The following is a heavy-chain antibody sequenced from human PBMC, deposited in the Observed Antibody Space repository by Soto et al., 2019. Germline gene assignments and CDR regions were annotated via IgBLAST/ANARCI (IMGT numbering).Heavy chain of an antibody. J-gene: IGHJ4*02. Sequence: QVQLQESGPGLVKPSETLSLTCTVSGGSISSYYWSWIRQPPVKGLEWIGYIDYRGSTNYNPSLKSRVTISVDTSKNHFSLQLSSVTAADTAVYYCASRYGGTLDYWGQGTLVTVSS. D-gene: IGHD4-17*01. CDR1: GGSISSYY. CDR3: ASRYGGTLDY. CDR2: IDYRGST. V-gene: IGHV4-59*08.